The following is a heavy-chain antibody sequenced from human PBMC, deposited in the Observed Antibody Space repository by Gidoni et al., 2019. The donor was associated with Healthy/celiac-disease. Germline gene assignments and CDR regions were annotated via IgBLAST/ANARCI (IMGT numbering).Heavy chain of an antibody. D-gene: IGHD5-18*01. CDR2: IYYSGIT. V-gene: IGHV4-31*03. CDR3: ARAIYSYGRDHFDY. J-gene: IGHJ4*02. CDR1: GGSISSGGYY. Sequence: QVQLQESGPGLVKPSQTLSRPRTVSGGSISSGGYYWSWIRQHPGKGLEWIGYIYYSGITYYNPSLKSRVTISVDTSKNQFSLKLSSVTAADTAVYYCARAIYSYGRDHFDYWGQGTLVTVSS.